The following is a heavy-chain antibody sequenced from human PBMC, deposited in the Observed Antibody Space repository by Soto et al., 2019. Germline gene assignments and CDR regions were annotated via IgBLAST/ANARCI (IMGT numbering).Heavy chain of an antibody. CDR1: GVSISGYY. V-gene: IGHV4-59*12. CDR2: IYYTGST. J-gene: IGHJ4*02. CDR3: ARSRQQLGTFGY. D-gene: IGHD6-13*01. Sequence: SETLSLTCTVSGVSISGYYWSWIRQPPGKRLEWIGYIYYTGSTNYDPSLRSRVTISIDTSKNQFSLQLSSVTAADTAVYYCARSRQQLGTFGYWGQGTLVTVSS.